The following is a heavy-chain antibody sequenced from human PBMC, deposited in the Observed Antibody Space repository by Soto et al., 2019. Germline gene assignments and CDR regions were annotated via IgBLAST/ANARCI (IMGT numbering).Heavy chain of an antibody. D-gene: IGHD4-4*01. CDR3: ATHSIRNYGIYYIDY. CDR1: GGPVSSYY. J-gene: IGHJ4*02. Sequence: SSENLSLTCTVSGGPVSSYYWSWIRQSPGKGLEWIGYIYYSGSTKYKPSLKSRVTISLDTSKNQFSLKVSSAAAADTAVYYCATHSIRNYGIYYIDYLCLDALLTVS. CDR2: IYYSGST. V-gene: IGHV4-59*08.